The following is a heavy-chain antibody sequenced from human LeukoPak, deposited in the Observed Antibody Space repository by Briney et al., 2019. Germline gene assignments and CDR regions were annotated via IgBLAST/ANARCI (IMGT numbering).Heavy chain of an antibody. V-gene: IGHV4-61*10. J-gene: IGHJ4*02. CDR3: AREKVDYVWGSYGLFDY. CDR2: IFYSGST. CDR1: GDSMNSGTYY. D-gene: IGHD3-16*01. Sequence: SETLSLTCNVSGDSMNSGTYYWSWIRQPAGKGLEWIGRIFYSGSTNYSPSLKSRVSMSVDKSKNQFSLKVNSVTASDTAVYYCAREKVDYVWGSYGLFDYWGRGTLVTVSS.